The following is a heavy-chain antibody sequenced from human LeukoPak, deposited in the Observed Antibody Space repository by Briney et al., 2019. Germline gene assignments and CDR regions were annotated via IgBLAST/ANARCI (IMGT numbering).Heavy chain of an antibody. CDR3: ARVYRGYCSGGSCYSSWFDP. Sequence: SGTLSLTCAVSGGSISSSYWWSWVRQPPGKGLEWIGEVYHSGSTNYYPSLKSRVTISVDTSKNQFSLKLSSVTAADTAVYYCARVYRGYCSGGSCYSSWFDPWGQGTLVTVSS. V-gene: IGHV4-4*02. CDR1: GGSISSSYW. D-gene: IGHD2-15*01. J-gene: IGHJ5*02. CDR2: VYHSGST.